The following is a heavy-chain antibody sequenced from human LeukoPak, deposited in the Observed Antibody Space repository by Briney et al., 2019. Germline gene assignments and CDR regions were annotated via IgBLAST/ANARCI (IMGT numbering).Heavy chain of an antibody. V-gene: IGHV4-34*01. CDR2: INHSGST. CDR3: ATLRESPRAHYYYYGMGV. Sequence: SETLSLTCAVYGGSFSGYYWSWIRQPPGKGLEWIGEINHSGSTNYNPSLKSRVTISVDTSKNQFSLKLSSVTAADTAVYYCATLRESPRAHYYYYGMGVWGQGTTVTVSS. J-gene: IGHJ6*02. CDR1: GGSFSGYY.